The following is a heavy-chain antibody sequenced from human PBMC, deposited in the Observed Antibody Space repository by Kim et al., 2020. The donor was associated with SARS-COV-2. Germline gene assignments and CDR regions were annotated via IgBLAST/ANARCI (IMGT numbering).Heavy chain of an antibody. J-gene: IGHJ4*02. V-gene: IGHV3-7*03. D-gene: IGHD2-15*01. CDR2: IKQDGTEK. CDR1: GFIFSHYW. CDR3: VELLY. Sequence: GGSLRLSCVASGFIFSHYWMTWVRQAPGKGLEWVANIKQDGTEKYYVDSVKGRFTISRDNANNSLYLQMNSLRAEDTAVYYCVELLYWGQGTLVTVSS.